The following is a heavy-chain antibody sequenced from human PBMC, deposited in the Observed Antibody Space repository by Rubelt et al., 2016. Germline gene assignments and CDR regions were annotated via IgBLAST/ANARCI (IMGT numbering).Heavy chain of an antibody. CDR2: ISGDSRTI. V-gene: IGHV3-48*04. J-gene: IGHJ5*02. Sequence: GKGLEWVSYISGDSRTIYYADSVKGRFTISRDSAKNSLYLQMNTLRAEDTAVYYCARGVGKSENWFDPWGQGTLVTVSS. D-gene: IGHD3-16*01. CDR3: ARGVGKSENWFDP.